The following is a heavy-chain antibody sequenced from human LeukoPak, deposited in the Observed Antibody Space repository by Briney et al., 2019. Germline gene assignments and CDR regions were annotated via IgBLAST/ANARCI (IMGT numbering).Heavy chain of an antibody. CDR1: GYTFTSYW. D-gene: IGHD5-12*01. CDR3: ARSGYPFDY. CDR2: IYPGDSDT. Sequence: GESLKISCRGSGYTFTSYWIGWVRQMPGKGLECMGIIYPGDSDTRYSPSSQGQVTISADKSINTAYLQWSSLKASDTAMYYCARSGYPFDYWGQGTLVTVSS. J-gene: IGHJ4*02. V-gene: IGHV5-51*01.